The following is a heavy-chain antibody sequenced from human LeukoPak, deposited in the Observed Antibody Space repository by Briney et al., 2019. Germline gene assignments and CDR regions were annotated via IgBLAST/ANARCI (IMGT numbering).Heavy chain of an antibody. V-gene: IGHV1-24*01. Sequence: ASVKVSCKVSGYTLTELSMHWVRQAPGKGLEWMGGFDPEDGETIYAQKFQGRVTMTEDTSTDTAYMELSSLRSEDTAVYYCANTYYYDSSGFLGYWFDPWGQGTLVTVSS. CDR3: ANTYYYDSSGFLGYWFDP. CDR2: FDPEDGET. J-gene: IGHJ5*02. D-gene: IGHD3-22*01. CDR1: GYTLTELS.